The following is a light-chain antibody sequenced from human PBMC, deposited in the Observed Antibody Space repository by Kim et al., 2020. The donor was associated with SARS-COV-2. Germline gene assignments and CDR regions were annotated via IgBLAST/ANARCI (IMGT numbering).Light chain of an antibody. CDR3: ISRDNSGDHVV. Sequence: AFGQTVRITCQGDSLRTYYASWYQQKPGQAPILVIHGKNNRPSGIPDRFSGSSSGNTASLTVTGAQAVDEADYYCISRDNSGDHVVFGGGTKLIVL. V-gene: IGLV3-19*01. CDR1: SLRTYY. J-gene: IGLJ2*01. CDR2: GKN.